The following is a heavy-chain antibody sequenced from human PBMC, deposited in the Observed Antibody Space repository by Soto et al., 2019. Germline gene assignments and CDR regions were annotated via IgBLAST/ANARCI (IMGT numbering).Heavy chain of an antibody. Sequence: QITLKESGPTLVKPTQTLTLTCTFSGFSLSTSGVGVGWIRQPPGKALEWLALIYWDDDKRYSPSLKSRLTITQDTSKNQVVLTMTNMGPVDTATYYCAHRPSYCSGGSCYSGFDYWGQGTLVTVSS. J-gene: IGHJ4*02. CDR2: IYWDDDK. CDR3: AHRPSYCSGGSCYSGFDY. V-gene: IGHV2-5*02. D-gene: IGHD2-15*01. CDR1: GFSLSTSGVG.